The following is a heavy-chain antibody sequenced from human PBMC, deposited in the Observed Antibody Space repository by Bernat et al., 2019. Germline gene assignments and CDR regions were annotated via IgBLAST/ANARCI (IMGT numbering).Heavy chain of an antibody. D-gene: IGHD3-3*01. V-gene: IGHV3-53*01. Sequence: EVQLVESGGGLIQPGGSLRLSCAASGFTVSSNYMSWVRQAPGKGLEWVSVIYSGGSTYYADSVKGRFTISRDNSKNTLYLQMNSLRAEDTAVYYCASSTATDDFWSGYYYYYMDGWGKGTTVTVSS. CDR3: ASSTATDDFWSGYYYYYMDG. CDR2: IYSGGST. J-gene: IGHJ6*03. CDR1: GFTVSSNY.